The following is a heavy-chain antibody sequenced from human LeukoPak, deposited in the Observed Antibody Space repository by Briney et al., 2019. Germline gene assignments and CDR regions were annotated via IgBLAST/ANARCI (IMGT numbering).Heavy chain of an antibody. CDR1: GYTLTALA. J-gene: IGHJ4*02. CDR3: ATLEPEPGDFGGLTY. D-gene: IGHD4-17*01. V-gene: IGHV1-24*01. CDR2: FDSEEYDT. Sequence: ASVKVSCKVSGYTLTALALHWVRQAPGKGFEWIGGFDSEEYDTIYAQKFQGRVTMTEGTSTDTAYMELSSLYFEDTAVYYCATLEPEPGDFGGLTYWGQGTLVTVSS.